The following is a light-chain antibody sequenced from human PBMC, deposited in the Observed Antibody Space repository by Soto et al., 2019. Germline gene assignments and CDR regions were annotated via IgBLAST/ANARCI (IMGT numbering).Light chain of an antibody. CDR1: QSVTSNY. V-gene: IGKV3-20*01. CDR3: QQYGTSPPWT. CDR2: AAS. Sequence: EIVLTQSPGTLSLSPGERATLSCRASQSVTSNYLAWYQQKPGQAPRLLIYAASNRATGIPDRFSGSGSGTDFTLTISRLEPEEFVMYYCQQYGTSPPWTFGLGTKVEI. J-gene: IGKJ1*01.